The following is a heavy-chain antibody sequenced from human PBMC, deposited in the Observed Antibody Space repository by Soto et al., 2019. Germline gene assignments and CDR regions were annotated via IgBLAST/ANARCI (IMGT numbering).Heavy chain of an antibody. CDR2: INAGNGNT. J-gene: IGHJ3*02. Sequence: ASVKVSCKASGYTFTSYAMHWVRQAPGQRLEWMGWINAGNGNTKYSQKFQGRVTITRDTSASTAYMELSSLRSEDTAVYYCARVVHEFRYFDWSHYAFDIWGQGXMVTL. CDR1: GYTFTSYA. V-gene: IGHV1-3*01. D-gene: IGHD3-9*01. CDR3: ARVVHEFRYFDWSHYAFDI.